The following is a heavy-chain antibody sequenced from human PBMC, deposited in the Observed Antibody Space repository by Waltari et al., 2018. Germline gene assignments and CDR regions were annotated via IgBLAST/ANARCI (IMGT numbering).Heavy chain of an antibody. J-gene: IGHJ4*02. CDR1: GGTFSSYA. V-gene: IGHV1-69*05. Sequence: QVQLVQSGAEVKKPGSSVQVSCKASGGTFSSYATSWVRQAPGQGLEWMGGIIPIFGTANYAQKFQGRVTITTDESTSTAYMELSSLRSEDTAVYYCARTVTGGYYFDYWGQGTLVTVSS. D-gene: IGHD6-19*01. CDR2: IIPIFGTA. CDR3: ARTVTGGYYFDY.